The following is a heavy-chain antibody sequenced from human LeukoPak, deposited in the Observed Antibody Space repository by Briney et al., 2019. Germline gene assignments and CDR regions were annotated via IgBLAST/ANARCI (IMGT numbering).Heavy chain of an antibody. CDR2: INPNSGGT. Sequence: CASVKVSCKASGYTFTGYYMHWVRQAPGQGLEWMGRINPNSGGTNYAQKFQGRVTMTRDTSISTAYMELSRLRSDDTAVYYCAREIRDCSSTSCYNYYGMDVWGQGTTVTVSS. CDR3: AREIRDCSSTSCYNYYGMDV. J-gene: IGHJ6*02. CDR1: GYTFTGYY. V-gene: IGHV1-2*06. D-gene: IGHD2-2*01.